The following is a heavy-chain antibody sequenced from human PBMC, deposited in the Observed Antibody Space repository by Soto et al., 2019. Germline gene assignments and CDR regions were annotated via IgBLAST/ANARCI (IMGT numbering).Heavy chain of an antibody. CDR1: GGSVSSRAYY. Sequence: PSETLSLTCPVSGGSVSSRAYYWGWIRQPPGKGLEWIGNIYYSGSTSYNPSLKSRVTMSVDTSKNQFSLKLSSVTAADTAVYYCARDPVTAAIGGYYYYHGMDVWGQGTTVTVSS. V-gene: IGHV4-39*07. CDR3: ARDPVTAAIGGYYYYHGMDV. D-gene: IGHD2-2*01. CDR2: IYYSGST. J-gene: IGHJ6*02.